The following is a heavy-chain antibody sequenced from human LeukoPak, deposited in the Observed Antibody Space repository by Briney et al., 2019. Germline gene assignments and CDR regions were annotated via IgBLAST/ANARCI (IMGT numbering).Heavy chain of an antibody. J-gene: IGHJ6*03. CDR1: GFTFSTYN. CDR2: ISSSGTYI. D-gene: IGHD4-23*01. V-gene: IGHV3-21*01. CDR3: AREGRWELERDYYYMDV. Sequence: GGSLRLSCEASGFTFSTYNMNWVRQAPGKGLEWVSCISSSGTYIYNADSVKGRFTISRDNAQNSLYLQMNSLRDEDTAEYFCAREGRWELERDYYYMDVWGKGTTVTVSS.